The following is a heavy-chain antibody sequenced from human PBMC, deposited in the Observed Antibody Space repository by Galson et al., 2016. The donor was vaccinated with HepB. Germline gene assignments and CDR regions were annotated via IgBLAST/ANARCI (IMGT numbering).Heavy chain of an antibody. D-gene: IGHD4/OR15-4a*01. Sequence: SVKVSCKASGGTFSSHAINWVRQAPGQGLEWMGGIIPIFGSPNYAQKFQARVTITADESASTAYMEMSSLRSEDTAVYYCANTMVEMFLTLDDAFDIWGQGTMVTVSS. CDR2: IIPIFGSP. CDR3: ANTMVEMFLTLDDAFDI. CDR1: GGTFSSHA. V-gene: IGHV1-69*13. J-gene: IGHJ3*02.